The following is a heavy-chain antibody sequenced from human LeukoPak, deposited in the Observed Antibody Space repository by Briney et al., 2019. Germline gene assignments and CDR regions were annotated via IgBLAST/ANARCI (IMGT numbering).Heavy chain of an antibody. CDR1: GFSFGSYA. J-gene: IGHJ4*02. Sequence: PGGSLRLSCAASGFSFGSYAMSWVRQAPGRGLEWVSAISGSGANTYYADSVKGRFTISRDNTKDTLYLQMNTLRAEDTAVYYCAKRPSAYCSDGGCYFNYWGQGTLVIVSS. CDR2: ISGSGANT. CDR3: AKRPSAYCSDGGCYFNY. V-gene: IGHV3-23*01. D-gene: IGHD2-8*01.